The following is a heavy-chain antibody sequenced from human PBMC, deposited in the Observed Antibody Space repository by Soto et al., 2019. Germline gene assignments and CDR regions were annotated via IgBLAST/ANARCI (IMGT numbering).Heavy chain of an antibody. D-gene: IGHD3-3*01. CDR1: GGTFSSYA. V-gene: IGHV1-69*01. Sequence: QVQLVQSGAEVKKPGSSVKVSCKASGGTFSSYAISWVRQAPGQGLEWMGGIIPIFGTANYAQKFQGRVTITADESTSTAYMELSSLRSEDTAVYYCARDRSLSYYDFWSGSSRPGAFDIWGQGTMVTVSS. CDR2: IIPIFGTA. CDR3: ARDRSLSYYDFWSGSSRPGAFDI. J-gene: IGHJ3*02.